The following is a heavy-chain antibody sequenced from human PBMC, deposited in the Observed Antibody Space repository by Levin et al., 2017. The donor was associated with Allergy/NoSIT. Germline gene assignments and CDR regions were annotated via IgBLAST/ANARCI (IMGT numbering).Heavy chain of an antibody. CDR1: GYTFTGHY. D-gene: IGHD3-22*01. Sequence: PGESLKISCKASGYTFTGHYMQWVRQAPGQGLEWMGWINPNSGGTNYAQKFQGRVTMTRDTSISTVYMELRRLRSDDTAVYYCARPHYYDNSGDYWFGGMDVWGQGTTVTVSS. V-gene: IGHV1-2*02. CDR3: ARPHYYDNSGDYWFGGMDV. J-gene: IGHJ6*02. CDR2: INPNSGGT.